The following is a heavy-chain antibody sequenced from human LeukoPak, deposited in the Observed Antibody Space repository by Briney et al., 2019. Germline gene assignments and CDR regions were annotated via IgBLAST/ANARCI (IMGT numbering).Heavy chain of an antibody. CDR2: ISGSGGST. Sequence: GGSLRLSCAASGFTFSSYAMSWVRQAPGKGLEWVSAISGSGGSTYYADSVKGRFTISRDNSKNTLYLQMNSLRAEDTAVYYCAKELRAGELSLGDAFDIWGQGTMVTVSS. CDR3: AKELRAGELSLGDAFDI. V-gene: IGHV3-23*01. CDR1: GFTFSSYA. J-gene: IGHJ3*02. D-gene: IGHD3-16*02.